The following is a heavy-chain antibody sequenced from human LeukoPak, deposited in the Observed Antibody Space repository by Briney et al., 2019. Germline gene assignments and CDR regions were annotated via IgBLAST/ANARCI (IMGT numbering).Heavy chain of an antibody. CDR2: ISSGSSYI. CDR3: ARAAEISALDH. J-gene: IGHJ4*02. CDR1: GFSFTSYS. D-gene: IGHD6-13*01. V-gene: IGHV3-21*04. Sequence: GGSLRLSCAASGFSFTSYSMNWVRQAPGKGLEWVSSISSGSSYIYYADSVQGRFTISRDNAKNSLSLQMDSLRPGDTAVYYCARAAEISALDHWGRGTLVTVSS.